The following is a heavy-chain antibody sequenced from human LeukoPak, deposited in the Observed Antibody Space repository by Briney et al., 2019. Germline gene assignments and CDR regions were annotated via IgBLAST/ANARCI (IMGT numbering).Heavy chain of an antibody. CDR3: AVYYYGSFPPTNFDY. CDR1: GFTFRAYT. D-gene: IGHD3-10*01. Sequence: GGSLRLSCAASGFTFRAYTMNWVRQAPGKGLEWVSGIYGSGEGQTFYAESVKGRFTISRDISKNTAYLQMNSLRAEDTALYFCAVYYYGSFPPTNFDYWGQGTLVTVSS. CDR2: IYGSGEGQT. J-gene: IGHJ4*02. V-gene: IGHV3-23*01.